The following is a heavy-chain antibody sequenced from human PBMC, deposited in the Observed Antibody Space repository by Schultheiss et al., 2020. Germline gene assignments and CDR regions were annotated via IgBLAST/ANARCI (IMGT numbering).Heavy chain of an antibody. CDR3: AKGDSSSWFFFDS. CDR2: ISYDGSNK. CDR1: GFTFSSYA. D-gene: IGHD6-13*01. Sequence: GESLKISCAASGFTFSSYAMHWVRQAPGKGLEWVAVISYDGSNKYYADSVKGRFTISRDNSKNTLYLQMNSLRAEDTAVYYCAKGDSSSWFFFDSWGQGTTVTVSS. J-gene: IGHJ4*03. V-gene: IGHV3-30*04.